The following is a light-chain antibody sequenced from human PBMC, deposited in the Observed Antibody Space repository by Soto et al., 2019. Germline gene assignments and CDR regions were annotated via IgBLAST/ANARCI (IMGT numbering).Light chain of an antibody. CDR2: YAS. J-gene: IGKJ3*01. V-gene: IGKV3-15*01. CDR1: ESVHRN. CDR3: QHYNNWPPT. Sequence: EMVMTQSPATLSVSPGERVTLSCRASESVHRNLAWYQQKPGQGPSLLIYYASTRATGVPDRFTGSGYGTEFTHTISSLQSEDSGLYHCQHYNNWPPTFGPGTKVESK.